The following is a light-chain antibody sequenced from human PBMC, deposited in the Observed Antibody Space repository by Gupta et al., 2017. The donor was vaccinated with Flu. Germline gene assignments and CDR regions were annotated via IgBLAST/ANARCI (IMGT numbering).Light chain of an antibody. CDR2: MAS. Sequence: PSTLSASVGDRVTITCRASQSISSWLAWYQQKPGKPPKLLIYMASTVETGVPSRFAGSGSGTXFTLTIXSLQPDDFATYYCQEYNSYSWTFGXGTKVEIK. CDR3: QEYNSYSWT. CDR1: QSISSW. J-gene: IGKJ1*01. V-gene: IGKV1-5*03.